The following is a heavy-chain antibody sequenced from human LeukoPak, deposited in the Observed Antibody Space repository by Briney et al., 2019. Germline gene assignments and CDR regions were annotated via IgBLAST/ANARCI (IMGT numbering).Heavy chain of an antibody. V-gene: IGHV3-30*01. CDR3: ARDRTLLHYYYYYYGMDV. CDR2: ISYEGSNK. CDR1: GFTFSSYA. Sequence: GGSLRLSCAASGFTFSSYAMHWVRPAPGKGLEWVAVISYEGSNKYYADSVQGRFTISRDNSKNTLYLQMNSLRAEDTAVYYCARDRTLLHYYYYYYGMDVWGQGTTVTVSS. D-gene: IGHD2-15*01. J-gene: IGHJ6*02.